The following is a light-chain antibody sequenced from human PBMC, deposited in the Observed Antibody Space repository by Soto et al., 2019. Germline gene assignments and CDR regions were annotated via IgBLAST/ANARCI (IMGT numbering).Light chain of an antibody. Sequence: DIQMTQSPSTLSASVGDRVTITCRASQSISSWLAWYQQKPGKAPKLLIYDASSLESGVQSSFSGSGSATEFTLTIRSLQPDDFATYYCKQYNNYWTCGQGTKVDI. J-gene: IGKJ1*01. V-gene: IGKV1-5*01. CDR1: QSISSW. CDR3: KQYNNYWT. CDR2: DAS.